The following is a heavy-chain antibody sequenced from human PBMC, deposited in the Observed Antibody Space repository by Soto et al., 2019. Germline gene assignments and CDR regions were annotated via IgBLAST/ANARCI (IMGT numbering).Heavy chain of an antibody. CDR3: ARGTPHRTIFGVVTDYYYYYGMDV. J-gene: IGHJ6*02. D-gene: IGHD3-3*01. CDR1: GGSFSGYY. CDR2: INHSGSA. V-gene: IGHV4-34*01. Sequence: KPSETLSLTCAVYGGSFSGYYWSWIRQPPGKGLEWIGEINHSGSANYNPSLKSRVTISVDTSKNQVSLKLSSVTAADTAVYYCARGTPHRTIFGVVTDYYYYYGMDVWGQGTTVTVSS.